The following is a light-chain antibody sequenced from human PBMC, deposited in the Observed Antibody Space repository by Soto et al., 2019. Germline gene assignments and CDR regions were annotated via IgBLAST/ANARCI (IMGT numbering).Light chain of an antibody. CDR3: AAWDDSLSGRV. CDR2: RNN. Sequence: QSVLTQPPSASGTPGQRVTISCSGSSSNIGVNYVYWYQQLPGTAPKLLIYRNNQRPSGVPARFSGSKSGTSASLAISGRRSEDEADYYCAAWDDSLSGRVFGGGTKLTVL. J-gene: IGLJ3*02. CDR1: SSNIGVNY. V-gene: IGLV1-47*01.